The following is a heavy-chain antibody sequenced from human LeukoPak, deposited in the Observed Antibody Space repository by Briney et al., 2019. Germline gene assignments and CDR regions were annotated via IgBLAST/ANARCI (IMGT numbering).Heavy chain of an antibody. Sequence: SETLSLTCTVSGGSISSYYWSWIRQPPGKGLEWIGYIYYSGSTNYNPSLKSRVTISVDTSKNQFSLKLSSVTATDTAVYYCARWDVRVITPYYYYYGMDVRGQGTTVTVSS. CDR1: GGSISSYY. D-gene: IGHD3-22*01. CDR3: ARWDVRVITPYYYYYGMDV. CDR2: IYYSGST. V-gene: IGHV4-59*01. J-gene: IGHJ6*02.